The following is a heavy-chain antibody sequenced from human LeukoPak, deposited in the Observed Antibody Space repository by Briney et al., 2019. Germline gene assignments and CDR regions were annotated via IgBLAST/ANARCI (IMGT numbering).Heavy chain of an antibody. Sequence: SVKVSCKSSGGTFSSDAISWVRQAPGQGLELMGGIIPIFGTANYAQKFRGRVTITTDESTSTAYMELSSLRSEDTAVYYCARGWVEYYYDSSGSIDYFDYWGQGTLVTVSS. CDR3: ARGWVEYYYDSSGSIDYFDY. CDR1: GGTFSSDA. V-gene: IGHV1-69*05. D-gene: IGHD3-22*01. J-gene: IGHJ4*02. CDR2: IIPIFGTA.